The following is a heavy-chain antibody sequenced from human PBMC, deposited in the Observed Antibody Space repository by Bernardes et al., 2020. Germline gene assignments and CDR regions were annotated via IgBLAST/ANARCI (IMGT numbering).Heavy chain of an antibody. CDR2: INHSGST. Sequence: SETLSLTCAVYGGSFSGHYWSWIRQPPGKGLEWIGEINHSGSTTSNPSLKSRVTISVDTSKNQFSLKLSSVTAADTAVYYCARYRNVVVAATRYYYYYGMDVWGKGTTVTVSS. J-gene: IGHJ6*04. CDR1: GGSFSGHY. D-gene: IGHD2-15*01. V-gene: IGHV4-34*01. CDR3: ARYRNVVVAATRYYYYYGMDV.